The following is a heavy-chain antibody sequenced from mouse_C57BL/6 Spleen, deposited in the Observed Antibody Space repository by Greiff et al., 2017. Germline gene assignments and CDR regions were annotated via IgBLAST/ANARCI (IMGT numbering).Heavy chain of an antibody. CDR2: IYPRSGNT. D-gene: IGHD2-4*01. J-gene: IGHJ2*01. CDR3: ARRGDYDVFDY. V-gene: IGHV1-81*01. Sequence: VKLVESGAELARPGASVKLSCKASGYTFTSYGISWVKQRTGQGLEWIGEIYPRSGNTYYNEKFKGKATLTADKSSSTAYMELRSLTSEDSAVYFCARRGDYDVFDYWGQGTTLTVSS. CDR1: GYTFTSYG.